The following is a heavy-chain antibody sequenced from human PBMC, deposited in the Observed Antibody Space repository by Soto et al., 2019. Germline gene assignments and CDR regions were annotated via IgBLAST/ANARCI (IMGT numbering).Heavy chain of an antibody. Sequence: PGGSLRLSCAASGFTFSSYGMHWVRQAPGKGLEWVAVISYDGSNKYYADSVKGRSTISRDNSKNTLYLQMNSLRAEDTAVYYCAKNRRVKMYDFWSGRSGWFDPWGQGTLVTVSS. CDR1: GFTFSSYG. J-gene: IGHJ5*02. V-gene: IGHV3-30*18. D-gene: IGHD3-3*01. CDR3: AKNRRVKMYDFWSGRSGWFDP. CDR2: ISYDGSNK.